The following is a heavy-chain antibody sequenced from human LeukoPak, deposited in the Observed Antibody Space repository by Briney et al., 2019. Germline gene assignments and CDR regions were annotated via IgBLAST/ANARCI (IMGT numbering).Heavy chain of an antibody. Sequence: ESGPALVKPTQTLTLTCTFSWFSLSTSSMCVGWIRQPPGKALEWLARIDWDDDKYYISSLKTRLTISKDTSKNQVVLTMTNMDPVDTATYYCARIRSGSYSMDYWGQGTLVIVSS. CDR1: WFSLSTSSMC. V-gene: IGHV2-70*11. CDR2: IDWDDDK. D-gene: IGHD1-26*01. CDR3: ARIRSGSYSMDY. J-gene: IGHJ4*02.